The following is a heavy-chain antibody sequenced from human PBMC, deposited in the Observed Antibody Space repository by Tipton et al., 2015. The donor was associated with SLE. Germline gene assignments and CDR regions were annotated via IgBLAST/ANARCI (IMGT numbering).Heavy chain of an antibody. CDR3: ARRGWSPVDAFDP. Sequence: TLSLTCTASGGSISSYYWSWIRQPAGKGLEWIGRIYPSGSTNYNPSLKSRVTMSVDTSKNQFSLKLSSVTAADTAVYYCARRGWSPVDAFDPWGRGTMVTVSS. CDR1: GGSISSYY. D-gene: IGHD6-19*01. J-gene: IGHJ3*01. CDR2: IYPSGST. V-gene: IGHV4-4*07.